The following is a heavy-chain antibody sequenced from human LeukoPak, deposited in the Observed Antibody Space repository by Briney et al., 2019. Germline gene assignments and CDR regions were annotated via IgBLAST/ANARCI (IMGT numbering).Heavy chain of an antibody. J-gene: IGHJ4*02. CDR2: IYSGGST. CDR1: GFTVSSNY. D-gene: IGHD2-15*01. V-gene: IGHV3-53*04. Sequence: PGGSLRLSCAASGFTVSSNYVSWVRQAPGKGLEWVSVIYSGGSTYYADSVKGRFTISRHNSKNTLYLQMNSLRAEDTAVYYCASVPRCCAGDYFDYWGQGTLVTVSS. CDR3: ASVPRCCAGDYFDY.